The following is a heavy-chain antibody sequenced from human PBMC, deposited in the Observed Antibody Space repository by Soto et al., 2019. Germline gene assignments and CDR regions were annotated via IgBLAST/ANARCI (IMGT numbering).Heavy chain of an antibody. Sequence: EVQLVESGGGLVQPGGSLRLSCAASGFTVSSNYMSWVRQAPGKGLEWVSVIYSGGSTYYADSVKGRFTISRDNSKNTLYLQMNSLRAEDTAVYYCARDTVRLGELGLDYWGQGTLVTVSS. J-gene: IGHJ4*02. CDR1: GFTVSSNY. CDR3: ARDTVRLGELGLDY. CDR2: IYSGGST. D-gene: IGHD3-10*01. V-gene: IGHV3-66*01.